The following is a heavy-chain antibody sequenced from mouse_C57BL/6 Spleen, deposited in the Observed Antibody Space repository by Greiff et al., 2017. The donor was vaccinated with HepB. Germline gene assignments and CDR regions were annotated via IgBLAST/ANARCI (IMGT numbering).Heavy chain of an antibody. CDR2: ISSGSSTI. J-gene: IGHJ3*01. Sequence: EVQLVESGGGLVKPGGSLKLSCAASGFTFSDYGMHWVRQAPEKGLEWVAYISSGSSTIYYADTVKGRFTISRDNAKNTLFLQMTRLRSEDTAMYYCAGGNYAWFAYWGQGTLVTVSA. CDR3: AGGNYAWFAY. CDR1: GFTFSDYG. D-gene: IGHD2-1*01. V-gene: IGHV5-17*01.